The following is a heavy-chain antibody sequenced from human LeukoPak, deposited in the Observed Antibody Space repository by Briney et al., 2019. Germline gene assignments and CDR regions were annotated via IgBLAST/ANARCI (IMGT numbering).Heavy chain of an antibody. J-gene: IGHJ4*02. D-gene: IGHD1/OR15-1a*01. V-gene: IGHV3-33*01. CDR3: ARDRGTTTSTGAKGYFDS. CDR2: IWYDGSNK. Sequence: PGRSLRLSCGASGFSFRSHGMHWVRQAPGKGLEWVGIIWYDGSNKYYADSVKGRFTISRDNSKNALYLQMDSLRAEDTAIYYCARDRGTTTSTGAKGYFDSWGQGTLVTVSS. CDR1: GFSFRSHG.